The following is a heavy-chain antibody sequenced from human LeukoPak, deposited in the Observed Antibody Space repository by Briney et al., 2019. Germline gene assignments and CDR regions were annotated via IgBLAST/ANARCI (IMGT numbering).Heavy chain of an antibody. CDR2: IYTSGST. J-gene: IGHJ5*02. D-gene: IGHD6-19*01. V-gene: IGHV4-61*02. Sequence: EPSETLSLTCTVSGGSISSSSYYWSWIRQPAGKGLEWIGRIYTSGSTNYNPSLKSRVTMSVDTSKNQFSLKLSSVTAADTAVYYCARDKGEQWPNWFDPWGQGTLVTVSS. CDR1: GGSISSSSYY. CDR3: ARDKGEQWPNWFDP.